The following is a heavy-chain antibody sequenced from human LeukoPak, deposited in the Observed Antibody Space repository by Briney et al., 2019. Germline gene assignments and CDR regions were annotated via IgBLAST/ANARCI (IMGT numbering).Heavy chain of an antibody. Sequence: PGGSLRLSCAASGFTFSSYAMHWVRQAPGKGLEWVAVISYDGSNKYYADSVKGRFTISRDNSKNTLYLQMNSLRAEDTAVYYCARGPIVVVPAAAFDYWGQGTLVTVSS. J-gene: IGHJ4*02. D-gene: IGHD2-2*01. CDR3: ARGPIVVVPAAAFDY. CDR1: GFTFSSYA. CDR2: ISYDGSNK. V-gene: IGHV3-30-3*01.